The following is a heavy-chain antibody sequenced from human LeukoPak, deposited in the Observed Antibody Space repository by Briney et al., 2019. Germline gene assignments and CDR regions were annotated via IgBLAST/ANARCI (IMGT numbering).Heavy chain of an antibody. Sequence: QTGGSLRLSCAASGFTFSSYAMHWVRQAPGKGLEWVAVISYDGSNKYYADSVRGRFTISRDNSKNTLYLQMNSLRAEDTAVYYCARDLSSIAAAGTDSPLDYWGQGTLVTVSS. CDR2: ISYDGSNK. D-gene: IGHD6-13*01. J-gene: IGHJ4*02. V-gene: IGHV3-30*01. CDR3: ARDLSSIAAAGTDSPLDY. CDR1: GFTFSSYA.